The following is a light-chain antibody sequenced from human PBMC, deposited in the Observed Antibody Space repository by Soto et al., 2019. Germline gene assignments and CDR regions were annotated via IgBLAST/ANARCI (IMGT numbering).Light chain of an antibody. Sequence: DLVMTQSPLSLPVTPGEPASISCRSSQSLLHSNGYNYLDWYLQKPGQSPQLLIYLGSNRASGVPDRFSGSGSGTDLTLKISRVQVEDVGVYYCMQALQILYTFGQGTKLEIK. V-gene: IGKV2-28*01. CDR1: QSLLHSNGYNY. CDR2: LGS. J-gene: IGKJ2*01. CDR3: MQALQILYT.